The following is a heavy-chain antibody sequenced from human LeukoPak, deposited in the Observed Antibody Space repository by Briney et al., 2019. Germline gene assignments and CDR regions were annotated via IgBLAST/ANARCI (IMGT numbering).Heavy chain of an antibody. Sequence: SETLSLTCAVYGGSFSGYYWSWIRQPPGKGLERIGEINHSGSTNYNPSLKSRVTISVDTSKNQFSLKLSSVTAADTAVYYCARGRSIAAAAPYWYFDLWGRGTLVTVSS. J-gene: IGHJ2*01. CDR1: GGSFSGYY. CDR2: INHSGST. V-gene: IGHV4-34*01. D-gene: IGHD6-13*01. CDR3: ARGRSIAAAAPYWYFDL.